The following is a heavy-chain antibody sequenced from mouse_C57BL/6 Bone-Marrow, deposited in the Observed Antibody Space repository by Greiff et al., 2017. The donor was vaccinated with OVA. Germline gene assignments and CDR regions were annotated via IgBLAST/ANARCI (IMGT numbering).Heavy chain of an antibody. V-gene: IGHV5-6*01. J-gene: IGHJ2*01. CDR3: ARHGDYGSFFDY. CDR2: ISSGGSYT. Sequence: EVQGVESGGDLVKPGGSLKLSCAASGFTFSSYGMSWVRQTPDKRLEWVATISSGGSYTYYPDSVKGRFTISRDNAKNTLYLHMSSLKSEDTAMYYCARHGDYGSFFDYWGQGTTLTVSS. D-gene: IGHD1-1*01. CDR1: GFTFSSYG.